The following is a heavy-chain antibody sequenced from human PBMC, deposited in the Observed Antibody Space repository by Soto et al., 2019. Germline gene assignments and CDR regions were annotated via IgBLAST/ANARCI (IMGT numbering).Heavy chain of an antibody. CDR3: ARVRDPHLDHYGLDV. Sequence: QVQLVQSGAEVKNPGSFVRVSCKTSGFTFNVYGIHWVRQAHGQGLEWMGGLIPIYDEPNYAQKFQGRATITADKSTTTFYLELSSLRSEDTAVYFCARVRDPHLDHYGLDVWGQGTTVTVSS. J-gene: IGHJ6*02. V-gene: IGHV1-69*06. CDR2: LIPIYDEP. CDR1: GFTFNVYG.